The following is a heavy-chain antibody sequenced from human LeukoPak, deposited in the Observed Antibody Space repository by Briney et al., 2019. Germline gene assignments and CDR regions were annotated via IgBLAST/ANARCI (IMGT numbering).Heavy chain of an antibody. CDR2: ISGSGSAI. J-gene: IGHJ6*03. CDR3: ARDGYHYYGSGTYFGYYYMDV. D-gene: IGHD3-10*01. V-gene: IGHV3-48*03. Sequence: GGSLRLFCAASGFTFSSYEMNWVRQAPGKGLEWVSYISGSGSAIYYADSVKGRFTISRDNAKNSLYLQMNSLRAEDTAVYYCARDGYHYYGSGTYFGYYYMDVWGKGTPVTISS. CDR1: GFTFSSYE.